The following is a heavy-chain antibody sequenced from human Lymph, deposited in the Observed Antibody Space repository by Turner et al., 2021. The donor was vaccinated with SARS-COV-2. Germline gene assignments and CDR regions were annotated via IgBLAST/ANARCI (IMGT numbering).Heavy chain of an antibody. V-gene: IGHV3-21*01. J-gene: IGHJ4*02. CDR2: ISSSSSYI. CDR1: GFTFSTYS. D-gene: IGHD4-17*01. Sequence: EVQLVESGGGLVKPGGSLRPSWAASGFTFSTYSMNWVRQAPGKGLEWISSISSSSSYIYYADSVKGRFTISRDDAKNSLYLQMNSLRAEDTAVYYCARDIPTTADYFGYWCQGTLVTVSS. CDR3: ARDIPTTADYFGY.